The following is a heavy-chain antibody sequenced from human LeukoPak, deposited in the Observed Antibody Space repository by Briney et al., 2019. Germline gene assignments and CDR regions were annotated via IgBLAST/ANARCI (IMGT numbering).Heavy chain of an antibody. CDR2: ISGSGGST. CDR1: GFTFSSYA. D-gene: IGHD4-23*01. J-gene: IGHJ4*02. V-gene: IGHV3-23*01. Sequence: GGSLRLSCAASGFTFSSYAMSWVRQAPGKGLEWVSAISGSGGSTYYADSVKGRFTISRDNSKNTLYLQMNSLRAEDTAVYYCAKFRTTVVTKSHYFDYWGQGTLVTVS. CDR3: AKFRTTVVTKSHYFDY.